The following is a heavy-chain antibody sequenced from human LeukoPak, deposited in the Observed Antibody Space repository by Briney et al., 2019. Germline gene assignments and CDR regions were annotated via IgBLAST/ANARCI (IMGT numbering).Heavy chain of an antibody. V-gene: IGHV4-30-4*01. J-gene: IGHJ3*02. Sequence: SETLSLTCTVSGGSISSGDYYWSWIRQPPGKGLEWIGYIYYSGSTYYNPSLKSRVTISVDTSKNQFSLKLSSVTAADTAVYYCAQAAGWDAFDIWGQGTMVTVSS. CDR2: IYYSGST. CDR3: AQAAGWDAFDI. D-gene: IGHD6-13*01. CDR1: GGSISSGDYY.